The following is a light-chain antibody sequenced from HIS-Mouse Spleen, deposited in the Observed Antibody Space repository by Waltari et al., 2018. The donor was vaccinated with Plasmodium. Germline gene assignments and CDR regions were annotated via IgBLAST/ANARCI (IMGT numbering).Light chain of an antibody. CDR3: YSTDSSGNHRV. CDR1: ELPNKY. J-gene: IGLJ3*02. V-gene: IGLV3-10*01. Sequence: SYELTQPPSVSVSPGQTARITCPGGELPNKYAYRYQQKSGQAPVLVIYEDSKRPSGIPERFSGSSSGTMATLTISGAQVEEEADYYCYSTDSSGNHRVFGGGTKLTVL. CDR2: EDS.